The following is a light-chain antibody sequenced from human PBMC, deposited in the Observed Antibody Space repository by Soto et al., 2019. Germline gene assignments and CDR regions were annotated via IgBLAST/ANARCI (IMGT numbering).Light chain of an antibody. CDR3: HRYNDWPLT. J-gene: IGKJ3*01. Sequence: EIVLTQSPATLSGSPGERVTLSCRASQSFSVNLAWYQQKPGQAPRLLIYGASTRATGVPTRFSGSGSGADFTLTISSLQSEDFAVYYCHRYNDWPLTFGPGTRVDL. CDR1: QSFSVN. V-gene: IGKV3-15*01. CDR2: GAS.